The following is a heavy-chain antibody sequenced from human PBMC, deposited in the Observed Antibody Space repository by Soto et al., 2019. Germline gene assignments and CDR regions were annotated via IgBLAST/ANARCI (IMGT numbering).Heavy chain of an antibody. V-gene: IGHV3-7*01. Sequence: QDGSERYYVGPVKGRFTISRDNAKNSLHLEMNSLRAEDAALYYCARDGRDCSGDHCYSWYDYWGQGTLVTVSS. J-gene: IGHJ4*02. CDR2: QDGSER. D-gene: IGHD2-15*01. CDR3: ARDGRDCSGDHCYSWYDY.